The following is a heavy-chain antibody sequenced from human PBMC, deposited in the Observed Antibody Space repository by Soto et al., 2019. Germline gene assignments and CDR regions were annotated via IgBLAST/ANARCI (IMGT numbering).Heavy chain of an antibody. CDR2: ISSSGSTI. D-gene: IGHD3-16*02. V-gene: IGHV3-48*03. CDR3: ARGTQGDYVWGSYPLFDY. CDR1: GFTFSSYE. Sequence: EVQLVESGGGLVQPGGSLRLSCAASGFTFSSYEMNWVRQAPGKGLEWVSYISSSGSTIYYADSVKGRFTISRDNAKNSLYLQMNSLRAEDTAVYYCARGTQGDYVWGSYPLFDYWGQGTLVTVSS. J-gene: IGHJ4*02.